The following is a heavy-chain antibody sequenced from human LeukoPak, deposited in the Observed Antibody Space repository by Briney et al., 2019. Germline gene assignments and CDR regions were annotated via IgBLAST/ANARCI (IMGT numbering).Heavy chain of an antibody. CDR1: GYTFTSYY. V-gene: IGHV1-46*01. J-gene: IGHJ4*02. Sequence: ASVKVSCKASGYTFTSYYMHWVRQAPGQGLEWMGIINPSGGSTSYAQKFQGRVTMTRDTSTSTVYMELSSLRSEDTAVYYCARDRFGYYDSSGSYFDYWGQGTLVTVSS. D-gene: IGHD3-22*01. CDR2: INPSGGST. CDR3: ARDRFGYYDSSGSYFDY.